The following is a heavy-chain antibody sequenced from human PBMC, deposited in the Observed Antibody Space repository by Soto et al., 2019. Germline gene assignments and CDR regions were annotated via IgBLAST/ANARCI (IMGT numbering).Heavy chain of an antibody. CDR2: IKSKTDGGTT. V-gene: IGHV3-15*01. D-gene: IGHD1-20*01. Sequence: PWGSLVISCATSGFTFSNAWMSWVRQAPGKGLEWVGRIKSKTDGGTTDYAAPVKGRFTISRDDSKNTLYLQMNSLKTEDTAVYYRTTDGGINGTTEVNYWGQGTMVTVSS. J-gene: IGHJ4*02. CDR3: TTDGGINGTTEVNY. CDR1: GFTFSNAW.